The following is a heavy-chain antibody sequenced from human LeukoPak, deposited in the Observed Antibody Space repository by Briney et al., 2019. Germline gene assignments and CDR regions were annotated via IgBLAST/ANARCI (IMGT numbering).Heavy chain of an antibody. CDR1: GGSISDNYY. D-gene: IGHD3-9*01. CDR3: ASRDILTGLVDD. J-gene: IGHJ4*02. V-gene: IGHV4-61*02. Sequence: PSQTLSLTCNVSGGSISDNYYWAWIRQPAGKGLEYIGRIYNSGITNYNPSLKSRVTMLVDTSKNQFSLKLSSVTAADTAVFYCASRDILTGLVDDWGQGTLVTVSS. CDR2: IYNSGIT.